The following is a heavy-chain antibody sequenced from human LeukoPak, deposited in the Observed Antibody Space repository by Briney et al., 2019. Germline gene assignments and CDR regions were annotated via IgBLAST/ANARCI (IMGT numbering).Heavy chain of an antibody. CDR1: GFTFGSYA. CDR2: VSGSGGST. D-gene: IGHD2-21*01. V-gene: IGHV3-23*01. CDR3: AKDSTMWPHYFDH. Sequence: GGSLRLSCAASGFTFGSYAMSWVRQAPGRGLEWVSTVSGSGGSTYYADSVKGRFTTSRDNSKNELYLQMNSLTAEDTAVYFCAKDSTMWPHYFDHWGQGILVIVSS. J-gene: IGHJ4*02.